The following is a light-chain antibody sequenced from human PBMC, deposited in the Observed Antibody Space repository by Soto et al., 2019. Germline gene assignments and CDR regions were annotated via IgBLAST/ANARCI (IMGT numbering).Light chain of an antibody. CDR3: QLYGTSPL. J-gene: IGKJ3*01. CDR1: LTVSSTY. Sequence: EIVLTQSPVTLSLSPGESATLSCRASLTVSSTYLTWYQQRPGQAPRLLIYATSTRSTDVPDRFSGSESGTDFTLTISGLEPEDFGMYYCQLYGTSPLFGPGTKVDVK. V-gene: IGKV3-20*01. CDR2: ATS.